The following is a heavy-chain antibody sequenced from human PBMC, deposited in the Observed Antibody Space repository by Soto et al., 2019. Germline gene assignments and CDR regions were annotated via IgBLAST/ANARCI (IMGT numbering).Heavy chain of an antibody. CDR1: GGSISSYY. J-gene: IGHJ5*02. CDR3: ARDRRWFDP. V-gene: IGHV4-59*01. Sequence: SETLSLTCTVSGGSISSYYWSWIRQPPGKGLEWIGYIYYSGSTNHNPSLKSRVTISVDTSKNQFSLKLSSVTAADTAVYYCARDRRWFDPWGQGTLVTVSS. D-gene: IGHD6-6*01. CDR2: IYYSGST.